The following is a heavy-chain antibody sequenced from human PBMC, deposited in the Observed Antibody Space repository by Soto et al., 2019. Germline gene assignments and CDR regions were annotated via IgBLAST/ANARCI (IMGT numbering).Heavy chain of an antibody. CDR1: GFTFSNYG. Sequence: GGSLRLSCAASGFTFSNYGMHWVRQAPGKGLEWVTLISYDGNKKYYADSVKGRFTISRDNSKNTLYLQMDSLRAEDTAVYYCAGCSSTSCYAPFDYWDQGTLVTVSS. J-gene: IGHJ4*02. D-gene: IGHD2-2*01. CDR2: ISYDGNKK. CDR3: AGCSSTSCYAPFDY. V-gene: IGHV3-30*03.